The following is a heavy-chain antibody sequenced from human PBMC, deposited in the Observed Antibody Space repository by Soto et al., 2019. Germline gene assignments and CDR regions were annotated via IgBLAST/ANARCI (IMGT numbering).Heavy chain of an antibody. CDR1: GYTFTSCG. CDR2: ISAYNGNT. J-gene: IGHJ5*02. D-gene: IGHD2-2*02. Sequence: QVQLVQSGAEVKKPGASVKVSCKASGYTFTSCGISWVRQAPGQTLEWMGWISAYNGNTNYAQKLQGRVTMTTDTSTSTAYMELRSLRSDDTAVYYCARDVHIVVVPAAIGNWFDPWGQGTLVTVSS. CDR3: ARDVHIVVVPAAIGNWFDP. V-gene: IGHV1-18*01.